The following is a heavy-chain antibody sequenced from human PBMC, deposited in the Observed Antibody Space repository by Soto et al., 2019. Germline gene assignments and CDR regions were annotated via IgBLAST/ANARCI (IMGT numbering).Heavy chain of an antibody. D-gene: IGHD1-1*01. CDR2: ISSSSNSI. CDR3: ARPVECSTTLYIR. J-gene: IGHJ4*02. V-gene: IGHV3-48*01. CDR1: GFTFSRDS. Sequence: GVSLIVSWAASGFTFSRDSMNWVRQAPGKGLELVSYISSSSNSIYYADSVKGRFTISRDNAKNSLHLPMNSPRAEDTAVYYCARPVECSTTLYIRCGQGTVVTVSS.